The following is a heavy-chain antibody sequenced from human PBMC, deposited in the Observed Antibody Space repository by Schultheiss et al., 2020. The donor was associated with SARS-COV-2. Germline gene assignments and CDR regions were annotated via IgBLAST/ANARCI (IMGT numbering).Heavy chain of an antibody. J-gene: IGHJ4*02. CDR1: GFTFSNAW. V-gene: IGHV3-23*01. CDR3: ARNHSSGWSLDY. D-gene: IGHD6-19*01. CDR2: ISGSGGST. Sequence: GESLKISCAASGFTFSNAWMSWVRQAPGKGLVWVSAISGSGGSTYYADSVKGRFTISRDNSKNTLYLQMNSLRAEDTAVYYCARNHSSGWSLDYWGQGTLVTVSS.